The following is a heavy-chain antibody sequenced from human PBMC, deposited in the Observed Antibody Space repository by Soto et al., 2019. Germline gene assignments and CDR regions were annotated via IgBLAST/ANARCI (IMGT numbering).Heavy chain of an antibody. J-gene: IGHJ5*02. CDR3: ARERCSSTSWGGCWFGP. CDR1: GASISSAGYS. CDR2: ITYSGDT. V-gene: IGHV4-31*03. D-gene: IGHD2-2*01. Sequence: SETLSLTCTVSGASISSAGYSWSWVRQHPGKGLEWIGYITYSGDTDYNPSLRSRVSISIDTSRNQFSLKLSSVTAADTAVYYCARERCSSTSWGGCWFGPWGQGTLVTVSS.